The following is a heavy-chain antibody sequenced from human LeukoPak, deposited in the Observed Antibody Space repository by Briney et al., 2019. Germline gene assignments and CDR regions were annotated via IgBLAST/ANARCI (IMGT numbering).Heavy chain of an antibody. D-gene: IGHD6-13*01. CDR3: ARLAFSSSWYGENY. Sequence: GESLQISCKGSGYSFISFWISWVRQMPGKGLEWMGKIDPSDSYTKYSPSFQGHVTISADKSINTAYLQCSSLKASDTAMYYCARLAFSSSWYGENYWGQGTLVTVSS. CDR2: IDPSDSYT. CDR1: GYSFISFW. V-gene: IGHV5-10-1*01. J-gene: IGHJ4*02.